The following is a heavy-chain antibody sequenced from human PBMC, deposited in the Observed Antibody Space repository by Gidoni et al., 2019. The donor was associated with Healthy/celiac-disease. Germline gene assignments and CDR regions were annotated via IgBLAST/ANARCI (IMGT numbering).Heavy chain of an antibody. V-gene: IGHV3-30-3*01. CDR3: ARERNYVAFDI. D-gene: IGHD4-4*01. CDR2: ISYDGSNN. J-gene: IGHJ3*02. Sequence: AVISYDGSNNYYADSVKGRFTISRDNSKNTLYLQMNSLSAEDTAVYYCARERNYVAFDIWGQGTMVTVSS.